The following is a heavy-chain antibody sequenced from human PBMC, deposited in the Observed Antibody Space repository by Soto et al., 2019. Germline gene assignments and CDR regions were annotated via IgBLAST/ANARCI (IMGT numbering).Heavy chain of an antibody. D-gene: IGHD1-1*01. J-gene: IGHJ6*02. CDR2: IYYSGST. V-gene: IGHV4-59*01. CDR1: GGSISSYY. Sequence: SETLSLTCTVSGGSISSYYWSWIRQPPGKGLEWIGYIYYSGSTNYNPSLKSRVTISVDTSKNQFSLKLSSVTAADTAVYYCARDTNWNRSFYYGMDVWGQGTTVTVSS. CDR3: ARDTNWNRSFYYGMDV.